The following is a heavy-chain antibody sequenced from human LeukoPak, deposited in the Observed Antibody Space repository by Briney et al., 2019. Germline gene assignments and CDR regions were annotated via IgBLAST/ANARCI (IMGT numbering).Heavy chain of an antibody. Sequence: GGSLRLSCAASGFTFSSYWMSWVRQAPEKGLEWVANIKQDGSEKYYVDSVKGRFTISRDNAKNSLYLQMNSLRAEDTAVYYCARDGRYCSGGSCYYYYYYGMDVWGQGTTVTVSS. CDR3: ARDGRYCSGGSCYYYYYYGMDV. J-gene: IGHJ6*02. CDR1: GFTFSSYW. V-gene: IGHV3-7*01. CDR2: IKQDGSEK. D-gene: IGHD2-15*01.